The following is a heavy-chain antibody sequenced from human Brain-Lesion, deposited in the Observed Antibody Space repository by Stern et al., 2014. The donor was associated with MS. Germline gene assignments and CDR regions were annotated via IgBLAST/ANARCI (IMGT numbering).Heavy chain of an antibody. D-gene: IGHD2-2*01. CDR1: GGSISSGGYY. Sequence: QVQLVQSGPGLVKPSQTLSLSCTVSGGSISSGGYYWSWIRQPAGKGLEWIGRILNGGSTGYNPSLKSGVPISIDTPKTQFSRRLNPMTAADTAVYYCARGRVVPGFQYYATDVWGQGTTVIVSS. CDR2: ILNGGST. J-gene: IGHJ6*02. V-gene: IGHV4-61*02. CDR3: ARGRVVPGFQYYATDV.